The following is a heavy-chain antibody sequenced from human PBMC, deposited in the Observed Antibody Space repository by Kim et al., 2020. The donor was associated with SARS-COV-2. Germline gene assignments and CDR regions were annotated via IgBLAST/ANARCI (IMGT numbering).Heavy chain of an antibody. CDR3: AVFAVYYDSSGYYSNYFDH. CDR2: IWSDGGND. Sequence: GGSLRLSCSASGFTFSSYAMHWVRQAPGRGLEWVAVIWSDGGNDNYVDSVKGRFFISRDNSKNTLFLQMNSLRVEDTAVYYCAVFAVYYDSSGYYSNYFDHWGQGTLVTVSS. J-gene: IGHJ4*02. V-gene: IGHV3-33*03. CDR1: GFTFSSYA. D-gene: IGHD3-22*01.